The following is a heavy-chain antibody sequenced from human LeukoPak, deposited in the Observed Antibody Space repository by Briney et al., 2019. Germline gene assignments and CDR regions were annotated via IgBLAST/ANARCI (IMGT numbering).Heavy chain of an antibody. CDR1: GFTVSSNY. D-gene: IGHD6-6*01. CDR2: IYSGGST. CDR3: ARERDSSGYYFDY. Sequence: GGSLRLSCAASGFTVSSNYMSWVRQAPGKGLEWVSVIYSGGSTYYADSVKGRFTISRDNSKNTLYLQINSLRAEDAAVYYCARERDSSGYYFDYWGQGTLVTVSS. J-gene: IGHJ4*02. V-gene: IGHV3-66*02.